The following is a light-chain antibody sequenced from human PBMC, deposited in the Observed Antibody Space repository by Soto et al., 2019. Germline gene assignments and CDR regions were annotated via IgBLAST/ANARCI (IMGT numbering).Light chain of an antibody. CDR2: EVS. Sequence: QSVLTQPPSVSGSPGQSVTISCTGTSSDVGSYNRVSWYQQPPGTAPKLMIYEVSNRPSGVPDRFSGSKSGNTASLTISGLQAEDEADYYCSLYTSSSTWVFGTGTKVTV. CDR1: SSDVGSYNR. V-gene: IGLV2-18*01. CDR3: SLYTSSSTWV. J-gene: IGLJ1*01.